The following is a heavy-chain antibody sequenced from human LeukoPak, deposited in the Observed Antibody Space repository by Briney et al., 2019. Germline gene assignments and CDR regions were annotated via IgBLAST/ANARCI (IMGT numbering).Heavy chain of an antibody. CDR2: ITNGGGTA. D-gene: IGHD3-16*01. Sequence: GGSLRLSCAASGFTFSNYAMSWVRQVPGKGLEWVSVITNGGGTAYYADSVRGRFTISRDNAKNTLSLQMNNLRVEDTAIYYCARDPPHVLWLFDCRGQGTLVTVSS. CDR1: GFTFSNYA. J-gene: IGHJ4*02. V-gene: IGHV3-23*01. CDR3: ARDPPHVLWLFDC.